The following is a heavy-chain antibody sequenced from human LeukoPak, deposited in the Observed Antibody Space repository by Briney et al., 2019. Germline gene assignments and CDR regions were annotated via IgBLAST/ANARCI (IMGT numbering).Heavy chain of an antibody. V-gene: IGHV1-69*13. CDR1: GGTLSSYA. D-gene: IGHD3-10*01. Sequence: PVKFSCKASGGTLSSYAISWVRQAPGQGLEWMGGIIPIFGTANYAQKFQGRVTITADESTSTAYMELSSLRSEDTAVYYCARAQITMVRGVISNGYYFDYWGQGTLVTVSS. CDR2: IIPIFGTA. CDR3: ARAQITMVRGVISNGYYFDY. J-gene: IGHJ4*02.